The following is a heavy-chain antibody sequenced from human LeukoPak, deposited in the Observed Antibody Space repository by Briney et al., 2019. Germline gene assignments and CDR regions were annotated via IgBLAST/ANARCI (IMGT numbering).Heavy chain of an antibody. Sequence: GGPLRLSCAASGFTFSTYAMSWVRQAPGKGLEWVSAISGSGGSTYYADSVKGRFTISRDNSKNTLYLQMNSLRAEDTAVYYCAKVLAESGFSSGWSRGFDYWGQGTLVTVSS. CDR2: ISGSGGST. CDR3: AKVLAESGFSSGWSRGFDY. J-gene: IGHJ4*02. D-gene: IGHD6-19*01. V-gene: IGHV3-23*01. CDR1: GFTFSTYA.